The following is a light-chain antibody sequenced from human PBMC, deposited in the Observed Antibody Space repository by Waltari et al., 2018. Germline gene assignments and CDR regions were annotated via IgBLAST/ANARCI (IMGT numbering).Light chain of an antibody. Sequence: EVVLTQSPGTLSLFPGERATLSCRASQSVATYFAWFQQRPGQAPRLLIYDGNKRATGSPSRFSGSGYGTAFTLTISSLEPEDCAVYYCQQRTDWLYTFGQGTKLEIK. CDR2: DGN. V-gene: IGKV3-11*01. J-gene: IGKJ2*01. CDR3: QQRTDWLYT. CDR1: QSVATY.